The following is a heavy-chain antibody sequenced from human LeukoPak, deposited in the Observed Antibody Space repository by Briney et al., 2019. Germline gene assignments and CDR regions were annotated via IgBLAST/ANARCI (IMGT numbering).Heavy chain of an antibody. V-gene: IGHV3-30*18. J-gene: IGHJ4*02. CDR3: VKGLWFGEFDY. CDR2: ISYDGSNK. Sequence: GGSLRLSCAASGFIFSDYYMSWIRQAPGKGPEWVAVISYDGSNKYHADSVKGRFTISRDNSKNTLYLQMNSLRAEDTAVYYCVKGLWFGEFDYWGQGTLVTVSS. CDR1: GFIFSDYY. D-gene: IGHD3-10*01.